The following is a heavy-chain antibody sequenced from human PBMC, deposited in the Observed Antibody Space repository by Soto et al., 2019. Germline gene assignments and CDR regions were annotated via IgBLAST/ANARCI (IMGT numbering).Heavy chain of an antibody. CDR1: GFTVSSNY. J-gene: IGHJ4*02. V-gene: IGHV3-66*01. D-gene: IGHD3-10*01. CDR2: IYSGGST. CDR3: ARFISPRRPLDY. Sequence: PGGSLRLSCAASGFTVSSNYMSWVRQAPGKGLEWVSVIYSGGSTYYADSVKGRFTISRDNSKNTLYLQMNSLRAEDTAAYYCARFISPRRPLDYWGQGTLVTVS.